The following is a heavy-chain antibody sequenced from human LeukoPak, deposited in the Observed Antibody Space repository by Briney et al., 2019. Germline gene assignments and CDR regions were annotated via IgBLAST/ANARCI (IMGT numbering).Heavy chain of an antibody. CDR2: IIPILGIA. CDR3: ARGVRCSGGSCYSRAGNWFDP. D-gene: IGHD2-15*01. J-gene: IGHJ5*02. Sequence: SVKVSCKASGGTFSSYTVSWVRQAPGQGLEWMGRIIPILGIANYAQKFQGRVTITADKSTSTAYMELSSLRSEDTAVYYCARGVRCSGGSCYSRAGNWFDPWGQGTLVTVSS. V-gene: IGHV1-69*02. CDR1: GGTFSSYT.